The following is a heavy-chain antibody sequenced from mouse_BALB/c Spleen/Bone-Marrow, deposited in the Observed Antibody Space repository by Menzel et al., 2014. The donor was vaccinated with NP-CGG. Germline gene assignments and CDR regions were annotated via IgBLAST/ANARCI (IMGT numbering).Heavy chain of an antibody. Sequence: VQLKDSGAEFVRSGASVKLSCTASGFNIKDYYMHWVKQRPEQGLEWIGWIDPENGDTEYAPKFQGKATMTADTSSNTASRQLTSLTSGDTAVYYGSLYDYDEKSAYWGQGTLVAGSA. J-gene: IGHJ3*01. CDR3: SLYDYDEKSAY. CDR2: IDPENGDT. CDR1: GFNIKDYY. D-gene: IGHD2-4*01. V-gene: IGHV14-4*02.